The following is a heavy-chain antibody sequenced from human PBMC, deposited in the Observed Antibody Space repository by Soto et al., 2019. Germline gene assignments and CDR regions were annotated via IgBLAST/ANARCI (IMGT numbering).Heavy chain of an antibody. J-gene: IGHJ4*02. CDR1: GITLSNYA. V-gene: IGHV3-30*04. CDR2: ISSDGKSK. CDR3: AGGTPIISGTTGGY. Sequence: QVQLVESGGGVVQPGTSLRLSCEGSGITLSNYAMHWVRQGPGRGLEWGAVISSDGKSKYYADSVKGRFSISRDTSKNAMYLQVNSLRTEDTAVYYCAGGTPIISGTTGGYWGQGTLVTVSS. D-gene: IGHD1-20*01.